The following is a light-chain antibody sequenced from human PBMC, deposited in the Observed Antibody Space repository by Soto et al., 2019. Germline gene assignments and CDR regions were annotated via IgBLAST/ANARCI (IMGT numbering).Light chain of an antibody. V-gene: IGLV2-14*01. CDR3: SSYTTRSTVV. CDR1: SSDVGAYNY. CDR2: EVT. J-gene: IGLJ2*01. Sequence: QSVLTQPASVSGSPGQSITISCTGTSSDVGAYNYVSWYQHLPGKAPKLMIYEVTNRPSGVSNRFSGSQSGNTASLTISGLRAEDGADYYCSSYTTRSTVVFGGGTKVTVL.